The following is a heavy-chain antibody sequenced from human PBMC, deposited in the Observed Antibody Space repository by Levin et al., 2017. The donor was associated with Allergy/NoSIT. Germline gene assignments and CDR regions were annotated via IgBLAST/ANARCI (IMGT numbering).Heavy chain of an antibody. CDR1: GFTFSRYW. CDR2: IKQDGSEK. CDR3: ARRPRDYDILTRYPYYYIDV. D-gene: IGHD3-9*01. J-gene: IGHJ6*03. V-gene: IGHV3-7*04. Sequence: SGGSLRLSCAASGFTFSRYWMSWVRQAPGKGLEWVANIKQDGSEKYFVDSVEGRFTISRDNAKNSLYLQMNSLRADDTAVYYCARRPRDYDILTRYPYYYIDVWGKGTTVTVSS.